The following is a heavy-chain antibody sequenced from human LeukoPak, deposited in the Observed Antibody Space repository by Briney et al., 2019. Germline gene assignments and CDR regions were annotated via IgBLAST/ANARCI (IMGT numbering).Heavy chain of an antibody. CDR3: ASPGPYCSSTSCYNRY. Sequence: GGSLRLSCAASGFTFSSYGMHWVRQAPGKGLEWVSSISSSSSYIYYADSVKGRFTISRDNAKNSLYLQMNSLRAEDTAVYYCASPGPYCSSTSCYNRYWGQGTLVTVSS. D-gene: IGHD2-2*02. CDR1: GFTFSSYG. J-gene: IGHJ4*02. CDR2: ISSSSSYI. V-gene: IGHV3-21*01.